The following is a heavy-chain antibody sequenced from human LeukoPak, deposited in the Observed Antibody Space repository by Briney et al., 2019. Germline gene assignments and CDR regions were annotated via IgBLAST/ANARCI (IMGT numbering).Heavy chain of an antibody. J-gene: IGHJ3*02. V-gene: IGHV3-23*01. CDR3: AREGRAALARNAFDI. CDR2: ISGSGGST. Sequence: GGSLRLPCAASGFTFSSNAIIWVRQAPGKGLEWVSVISGSGGSTYYADSVKGRFTISRDNSKNTLYLQMNSLRAEDTAVYYCAREGRAALARNAFDIWGQGTMVTVSS. CDR1: GFTFSSNA.